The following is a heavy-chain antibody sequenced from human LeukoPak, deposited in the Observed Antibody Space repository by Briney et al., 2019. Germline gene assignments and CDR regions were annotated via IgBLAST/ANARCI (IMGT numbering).Heavy chain of an antibody. V-gene: IGHV1-18*01. D-gene: IGHD6-13*01. Sequence: ASVKVSCKASGYTFTSYGISWVRQAPGQGLEWMRWISAYNGNTNYAQKLQGRVTMTTDTSTSTAYMELRSLRSDDTAVYYCARDLAAAGTLDEYFQHWGQGTLVTVSP. CDR2: ISAYNGNT. CDR1: GYTFTSYG. J-gene: IGHJ1*01. CDR3: ARDLAAAGTLDEYFQH.